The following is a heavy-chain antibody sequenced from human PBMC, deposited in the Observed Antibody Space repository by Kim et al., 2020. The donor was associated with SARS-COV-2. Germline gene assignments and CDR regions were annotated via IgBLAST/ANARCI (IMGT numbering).Heavy chain of an antibody. J-gene: IGHJ6*02. D-gene: IGHD6-13*01. Sequence: SETLSLTCTVSGGSISSYYWSWIRQPPGKGLEWIGYIYYSGSTNYNPSLKSRVTISVDTSKNQFSLKLSSVTAADTAVYYCARAHSSSWGYYYYGMDVWGQGTTVTVSS. V-gene: IGHV4-59*01. CDR3: ARAHSSSWGYYYYGMDV. CDR2: IYYSGST. CDR1: GGSISSYY.